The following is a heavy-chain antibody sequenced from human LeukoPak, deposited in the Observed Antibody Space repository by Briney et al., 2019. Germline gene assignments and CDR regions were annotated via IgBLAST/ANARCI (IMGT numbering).Heavy chain of an antibody. V-gene: IGHV4-39*01. CDR3: ARQTPMLGVVVPAAKLRSLYMDV. D-gene: IGHD2-2*01. CDR1: GGSISSSSYY. CDR2: IYYSGST. Sequence: SETLSLTCTVSGGSISSSSYYWGWIRQPPGKGLERIGSIYYSGSTYYNPSLKSRVTISVDTSKNQFSLKLSSVTAADTAVYYCARQTPMLGVVVPAAKLRSLYMDVWGKGTTVTVSS. J-gene: IGHJ6*03.